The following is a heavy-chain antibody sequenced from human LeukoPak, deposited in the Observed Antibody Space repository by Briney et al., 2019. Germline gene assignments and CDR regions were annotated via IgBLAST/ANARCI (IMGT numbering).Heavy chain of an antibody. Sequence: PSETLSLTCTVSGGSISSTTYYWGWIRQPPGKGLEWIGSTYYSGSTYYNPSLKSRLTISLDTSKNQFSLKLSSVTAADTAVYYCARRGLDYWGQGTLVTVSS. J-gene: IGHJ4*02. V-gene: IGHV4-39*07. CDR1: GGSISSTTYY. CDR3: ARRGLDY. CDR2: TYYSGST.